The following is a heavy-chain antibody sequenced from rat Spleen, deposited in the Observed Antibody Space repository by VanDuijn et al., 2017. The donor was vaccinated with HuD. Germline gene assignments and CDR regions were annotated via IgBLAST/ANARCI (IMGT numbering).Heavy chain of an antibody. CDR2: ITSYGSNT. V-gene: IGHV5-17*01. Sequence: EVQLVESGGGLVQPGRSLKLSCAASGFAFSSFAMAWVRQAPKKGLEWVASITSYGSNTYYPDSVKGRFTISRDNAKSTLYLQMSKLGSEDTAIYYCVREELGVRDWGQGVMVTVSP. CDR1: GFAFSSFA. J-gene: IGHJ2*01. D-gene: IGHD5-1*01. CDR3: VREELGVRD.